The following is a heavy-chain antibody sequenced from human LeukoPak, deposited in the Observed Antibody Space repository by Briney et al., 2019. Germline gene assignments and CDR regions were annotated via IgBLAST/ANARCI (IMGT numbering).Heavy chain of an antibody. D-gene: IGHD4-23*01. CDR2: ISTSGTYT. V-gene: IGHV3-23*01. CDR3: AKALLGVTPGGDY. J-gene: IGHJ4*02. CDR1: GFTFNSYA. Sequence: GGSLRLSCAASGFTFNSYAMSWVRQAPGKGLEWVSSISTSGTYTYYADSVKGRFTISRDSSKNTLYLQMNRLRAEDTAVYSCAKALLGVTPGGDYWGQGTLVTVSS.